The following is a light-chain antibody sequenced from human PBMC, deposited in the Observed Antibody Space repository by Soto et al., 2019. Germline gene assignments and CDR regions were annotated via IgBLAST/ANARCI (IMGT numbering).Light chain of an antibody. Sequence: QSALTQPASLSGSPGQSITISCTGTSSDIGAYDYVSWFQQHPGKAPKLMISEVNNRPSGVSNRFSGSKSGNTAYLTISGLQVEDEAEYYCCSFAGSNSWVFGGGTKVTVL. J-gene: IGLJ3*02. CDR2: EVN. V-gene: IGLV2-14*01. CDR3: CSFAGSNSWV. CDR1: SSDIGAYDY.